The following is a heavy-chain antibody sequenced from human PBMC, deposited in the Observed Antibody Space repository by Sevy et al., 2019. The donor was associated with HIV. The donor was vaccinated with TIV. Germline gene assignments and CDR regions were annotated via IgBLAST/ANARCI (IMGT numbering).Heavy chain of an antibody. CDR2: LIGGGSRT. Sequence: GGSLRLSCAASGFPFSNYAMSWIRQAPGKGLEWVSTLIGGGSRTYYADSVTGRFTISRDNSKNTLYLQMNSLRADDTAIYYCAKRRVQSGLSGGGANYGWDVCGHGTTVTVFS. V-gene: IGHV3-23*01. CDR3: AKRRVQSGLSGGGANYGWDV. CDR1: GFPFSNYA. J-gene: IGHJ6*02. D-gene: IGHD2-15*01.